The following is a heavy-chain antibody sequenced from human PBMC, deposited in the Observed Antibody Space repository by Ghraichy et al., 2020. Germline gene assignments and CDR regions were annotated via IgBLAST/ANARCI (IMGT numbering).Heavy chain of an antibody. Sequence: LSLTCAASGFTFSSYWMSWVRQAPGKGLEWVANIKQDGSEKYYVDSVKGRFTISRDNAKNSLYLQMNSLRAEDTAVYYCARDRVGATSIRYWGQGTLVTVSS. CDR3: ARDRVGATSIRY. J-gene: IGHJ4*02. CDR1: GFTFSSYW. D-gene: IGHD1-26*01. CDR2: IKQDGSEK. V-gene: IGHV3-7*01.